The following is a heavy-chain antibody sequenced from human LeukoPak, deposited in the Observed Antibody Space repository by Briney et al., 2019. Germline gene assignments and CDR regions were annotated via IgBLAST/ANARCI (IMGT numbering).Heavy chain of an antibody. V-gene: IGHV2-70*11. CDR3: ARIQAGQKYFDY. CDR1: GFSLSTSRMC. CDR2: IDWDDDK. J-gene: IGHJ4*02. Sequence: VSGPTLVNPTQTLTLTCTFSGFSLSTSRMCVSWIRQPPGKALEWLARIDWDDDKYYSTSLKTRLTISKDTSKNQVVLTMTNMDPVDTATYYCARIQAGQKYFDYWGQGTLVTVSS. D-gene: IGHD6-19*01.